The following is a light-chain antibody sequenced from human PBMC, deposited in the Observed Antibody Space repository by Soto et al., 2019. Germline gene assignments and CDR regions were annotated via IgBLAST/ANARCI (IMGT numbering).Light chain of an antibody. V-gene: IGLV1-40*01. CDR2: GNN. CDR3: LSYHGGVGGSRV. J-gene: IGLJ2*01. Sequence: QSVLTQPPSVSGAPGQRVTISCTGSSSNIGAGYDVHWYQQLPGTAPKLLIYGNNNRPSGVPDRFSGSKSGTSASLAITGRRGEDGADYYCLSYHGGVGGSRVCGGGTKLPVL. CDR1: SSNIGAGYD.